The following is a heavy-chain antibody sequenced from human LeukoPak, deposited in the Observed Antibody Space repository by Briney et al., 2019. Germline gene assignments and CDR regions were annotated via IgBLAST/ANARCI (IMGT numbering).Heavy chain of an antibody. V-gene: IGHV3-74*01. CDR3: VSFYETY. J-gene: IGHJ4*02. CDR2: INSDGSWT. D-gene: IGHD2/OR15-2a*01. Sequence: GGSLRLSCAASGFTFSNYMMHWVRQVPGKGLVWVSHINSDGSWTSYADSVKGRFTISKDNAKNTVYLQMNSLRAEDTAVYYCVSFYETYWGRGTLVTVSS. CDR1: GFTFSNYM.